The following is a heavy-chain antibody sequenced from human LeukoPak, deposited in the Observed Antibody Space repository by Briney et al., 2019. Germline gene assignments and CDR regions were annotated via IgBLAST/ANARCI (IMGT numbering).Heavy chain of an antibody. V-gene: IGHV1-69*10. J-gene: IGHJ4*02. D-gene: IGHD1-26*01. CDR2: IIPILGIA. CDR3: ARANSGIVGATTVDY. CDR1: GGTFSSYA. Sequence: ASVKVSCKASGGTFSSYAISWVRQAPGQGLEWMGRIIPILGIANYAQKFQGRLTITADKSTSTAYMDLSSLRSEDTAVYYCARANSGIVGATTVDYWGQGTLVTVSS.